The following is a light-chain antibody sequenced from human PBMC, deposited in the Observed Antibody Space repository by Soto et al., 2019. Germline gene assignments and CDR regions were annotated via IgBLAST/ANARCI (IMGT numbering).Light chain of an antibody. V-gene: IGKV1-17*01. Sequence: DLQMTQSPSSLSASVGDRVIITCRASQDIRIDLGWYQQKSGKAPKRLIYDASSLQSGVPSRFSGGGSGTEFTLTISSLQPEDFATYYCLQYNSYPYAFGPGTKVDIK. J-gene: IGKJ3*01. CDR3: LQYNSYPYA. CDR1: QDIRID. CDR2: DAS.